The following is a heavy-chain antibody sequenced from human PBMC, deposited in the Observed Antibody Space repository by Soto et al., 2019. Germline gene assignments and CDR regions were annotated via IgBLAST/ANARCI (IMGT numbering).Heavy chain of an antibody. J-gene: IGHJ2*01. D-gene: IGHD2-2*01. Sequence: EVQLVESGGGLVQPGGSLRLSCAASGFTVSSNYMSWVRQAPGKGLEWVSVIYSGGSTYYADSVKGRFTISRHNSKNTLYLQRNSLRAEDTAVYYCARVVPAANHSTSGWYFDLWGRGTLVSVSS. V-gene: IGHV3-53*04. CDR1: GFTVSSNY. CDR2: IYSGGST. CDR3: ARVVPAANHSTSGWYFDL.